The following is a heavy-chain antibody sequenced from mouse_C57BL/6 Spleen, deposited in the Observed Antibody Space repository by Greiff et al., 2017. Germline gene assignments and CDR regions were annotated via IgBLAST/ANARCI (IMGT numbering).Heavy chain of an antibody. CDR2: IRSKSNNYAT. J-gene: IGHJ2*01. Sequence: EVQGVESGGGLVQPKGSLKLSCAASGFSFNTYAMNWVRQAPGKGLEWVARIRSKSNNYATYYADSVKDRFTISRDDSESMLYLQMNNLKTEDTAMYYCVRHGYYFDYWGQGTTLTVSS. CDR3: VRHGYYFDY. V-gene: IGHV10-1*01. CDR1: GFSFNTYA.